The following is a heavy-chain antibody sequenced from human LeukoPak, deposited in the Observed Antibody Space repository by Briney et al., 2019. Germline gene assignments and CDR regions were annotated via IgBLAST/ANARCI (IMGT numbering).Heavy chain of an antibody. V-gene: IGHV4-59*01. J-gene: IGHJ5*02. Sequence: SETLSLTCTVSGGSISGFYWSWIRQPPGKGLEWIGYIYYSGGTNYNPSLKSRVTISVDTSKNQFSLKLNSVTAADTAVYYCATLGPYCSSTSCQLINWLDPWGQGTLVTVSS. CDR3: ATLGPYCSSTSCQLINWLDP. CDR2: IYYSGGT. CDR1: GGSISGFY. D-gene: IGHD2-2*01.